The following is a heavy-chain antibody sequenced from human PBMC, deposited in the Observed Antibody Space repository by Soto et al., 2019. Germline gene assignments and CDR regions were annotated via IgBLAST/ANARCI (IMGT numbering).Heavy chain of an antibody. J-gene: IGHJ4*02. Sequence: QVQLQESGPGLVKPSETLSLTCTVSGGSISSYYWSWIRQPPGKGLEWIGYIYYSGSTNYNPSLKRRVTISVDTYKNLVSMKLSSVTAADTAVYYCARGSIAARDRALDYWGQGTLVTVS. V-gene: IGHV4-59*01. CDR1: GGSISSYY. CDR2: IYYSGST. D-gene: IGHD6-25*01. CDR3: ARGSIAARDRALDY.